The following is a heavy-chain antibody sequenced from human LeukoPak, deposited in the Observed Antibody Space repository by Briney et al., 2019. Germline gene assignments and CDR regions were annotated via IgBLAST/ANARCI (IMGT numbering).Heavy chain of an antibody. CDR3: ARGRRLERGGNYFDC. CDR1: GFSFSRYA. J-gene: IGHJ4*02. V-gene: IGHV3-23*01. D-gene: IGHD3-16*01. Sequence: GGSLRLSCAASGFSFSRYAMTWVRQAPGKRLEWVSVISGGGDRVDYAESVKGRFTISRDNSKNTLYLQMNSLRADDTAVYYCARGRRLERGGNYFDCWGQGTLVTVSS. CDR2: ISGGGDRV.